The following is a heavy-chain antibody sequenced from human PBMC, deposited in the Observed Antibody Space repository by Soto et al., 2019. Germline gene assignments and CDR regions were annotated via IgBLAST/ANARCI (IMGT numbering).Heavy chain of an antibody. V-gene: IGHV5-51*01. CDR1: GHIFNNHL. CDR2: IFTRDSET. J-gene: IGHJ5*02. Sequence: PGESLQISFKGPGHIFNNHLIGWVRQTPGKGLEWMGLIFTRDSETKTSPSFQGHVSFSVDNSINTVYLQWTSLKTADTGMYFCARGYYDSGQGYDLWGQGTQVTVSS. CDR3: ARGYYDSGQGYDL. D-gene: IGHD3-16*01.